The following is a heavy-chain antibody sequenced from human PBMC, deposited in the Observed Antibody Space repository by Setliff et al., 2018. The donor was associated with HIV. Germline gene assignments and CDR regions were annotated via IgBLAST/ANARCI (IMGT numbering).Heavy chain of an antibody. J-gene: IGHJ6*03. CDR2: ISYDGTNK. CDR3: ARFVDTAINYMDV. CDR1: GFTFISYA. V-gene: IGHV3-30*04. D-gene: IGHD5-18*01. Sequence: GGSLRLSCAASGFTFISYAMHWVRQAPGKGLDWVAVISYDGTNKYYADSVKGRFTISRDNSKNTLYLQMNSLRVEDTAVYSCARFVDTAINYMDVWGKGTAVTVSS.